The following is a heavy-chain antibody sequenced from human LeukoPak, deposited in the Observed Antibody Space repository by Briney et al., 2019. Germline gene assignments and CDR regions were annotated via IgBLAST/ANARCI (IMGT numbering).Heavy chain of an antibody. CDR2: IYSSWST. CDR1: GGSITNYY. V-gene: IGHV4-59*01. J-gene: IGHJ5*02. CDR3: ARSVGWYYELAP. D-gene: IGHD6-19*01. Sequence: SETLSLTCTVSGGSITNYYWTWIRQPPGKGLEGIGYIYSSWSTGYNPSLGARVTISLDMSKNQFSLRLTSVTAADAPMYYCARSVGWYYELAPWGQGTLVTVSS.